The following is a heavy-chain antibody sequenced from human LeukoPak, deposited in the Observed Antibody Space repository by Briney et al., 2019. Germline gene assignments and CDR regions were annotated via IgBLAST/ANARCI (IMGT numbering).Heavy chain of an antibody. D-gene: IGHD3-10*01. J-gene: IGHJ5*02. V-gene: IGHV3-30*02. CDR2: IRFDGTNK. Sequence: GGSLRLSCAASGFTFSSYAMHWVRQAPGKGLEWMAFIRFDGTNKYYADSVKGRFTISRDNAKNSLYLQMNSLRAEGTAVYYCARAAEKYYYGSGSLGNWFDPWGQGTLVTVSS. CDR3: ARAAEKYYYGSGSLGNWFDP. CDR1: GFTFSSYA.